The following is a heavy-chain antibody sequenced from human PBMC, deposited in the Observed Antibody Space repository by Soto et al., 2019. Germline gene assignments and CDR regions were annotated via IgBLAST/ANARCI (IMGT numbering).Heavy chain of an antibody. CDR3: ARHFYPSGGDHGLDV. V-gene: IGHV3-33*01. CDR1: GFDFNTYG. D-gene: IGHD6-19*01. J-gene: IGHJ6*02. CDR2: IWYDGSNK. Sequence: QAQLVESGGGVVLPGRSLRLSCVASGFDFNTYGMHWVRQAPGKGLVWVALIWYDGSNKEYGDSVKGRFTVSRDNSRNTVYLQMNGVRAEDTAVYYCARHFYPSGGDHGLDVWGQGTTVTVSS.